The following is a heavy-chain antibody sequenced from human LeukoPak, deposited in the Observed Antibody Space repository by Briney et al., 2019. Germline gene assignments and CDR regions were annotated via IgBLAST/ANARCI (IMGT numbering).Heavy chain of an antibody. D-gene: IGHD3-10*01. Sequence: PSETLSLTCTVSGGSISSGGYYWRWIRQHPGKGLEWIGYIYYSGSTYYNPSLKSRVTISVDTSKNQFSLKLSSVTAADTAVYYCARSYGSGSAGYDYWGQGTLVTVSS. CDR1: GGSISSGGYY. V-gene: IGHV4-31*03. J-gene: IGHJ4*02. CDR3: ARSYGSGSAGYDY. CDR2: IYYSGST.